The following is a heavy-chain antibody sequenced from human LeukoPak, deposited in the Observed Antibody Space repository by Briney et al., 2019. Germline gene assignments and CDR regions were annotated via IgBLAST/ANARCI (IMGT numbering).Heavy chain of an antibody. CDR1: GFTFNDYY. V-gene: IGHV3-11*01. J-gene: IGHJ5*02. Sequence: GGSLRLSCAASGFTFNDYYMSWIRQAPGKGLEWLSYINIGGTNTHYADSVKGRFTISRDNAKKSLYLEMNNLRAEDTAVYYCATDGAGFDTWGQGVLVTDSS. CDR3: ATDGAGFDT. CDR2: INIGGTNT.